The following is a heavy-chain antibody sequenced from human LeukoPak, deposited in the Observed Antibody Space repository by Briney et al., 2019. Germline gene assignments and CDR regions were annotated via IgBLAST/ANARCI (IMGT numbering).Heavy chain of an antibody. CDR3: AREKFNYDLLHYFDY. J-gene: IGHJ4*02. CDR2: IYYTGTT. V-gene: IGHV4-39*07. Sequence: SETLSLTCTVSGGSISSNKHYWGWIRQPPGKGLEWIASIYYTGTTYYNPSLKSRVTISVDTSKNQFSLKLSSVTAADTAVYYCAREKFNYDLLHYFDYWGQGTLVTVSS. CDR1: GGSISSNKHY. D-gene: IGHD3-16*01.